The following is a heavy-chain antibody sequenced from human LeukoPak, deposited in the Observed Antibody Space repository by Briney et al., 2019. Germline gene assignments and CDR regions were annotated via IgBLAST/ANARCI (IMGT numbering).Heavy chain of an antibody. CDR2: ISYRGST. D-gene: IGHD2-2*01. V-gene: IGHV4-61*01. CDR1: GVSVSSSSYY. CDR3: ASLYCTRTSCFFNY. Sequence: SETLSLTCTVSGVSVSSSSYYWTWIRQPPGKGLEWIGYISYRGSTNYNPSLKSRVTVSPDTSKGQFSLKLSSVTAADTAVYYCASLYCTRTSCFFNYWGQGTLVTVSS. J-gene: IGHJ4*02.